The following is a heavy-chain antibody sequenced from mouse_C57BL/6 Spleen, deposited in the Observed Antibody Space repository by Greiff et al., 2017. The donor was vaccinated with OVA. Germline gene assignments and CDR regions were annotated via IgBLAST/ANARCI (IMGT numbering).Heavy chain of an antibody. V-gene: IGHV10-1*01. J-gene: IGHJ4*01. D-gene: IGHD2-3*01. Sequence: EVQLQESGGGLVQPKGSLKLSCAASGFSFNTYAMNWVRQAPGKGLEWVARIRSKSNNYATYYADSVKDRFTISRDDSESMLYLQMNNLKTEDTAMYYCVRHDGWMDYWGQGTSVTVSS. CDR1: GFSFNTYA. CDR3: VRHDGWMDY. CDR2: IRSKSNNYAT.